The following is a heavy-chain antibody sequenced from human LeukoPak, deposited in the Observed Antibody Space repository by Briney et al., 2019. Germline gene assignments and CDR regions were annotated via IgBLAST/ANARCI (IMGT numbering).Heavy chain of an antibody. V-gene: IGHV3-30-3*01. CDR1: GFTFSSYA. Sequence: PGRSLRLSCAASGFTFSSYAMHWVRQAPGKGLEWVAVISYDGSNKYYADSVKGRFTISRDNSKNTLYLQMNSLRAEDTAVYYCARTKPRIAARLDWFDPWGQGTLVTVSS. D-gene: IGHD6-6*01. CDR2: ISYDGSNK. J-gene: IGHJ5*02. CDR3: ARTKPRIAARLDWFDP.